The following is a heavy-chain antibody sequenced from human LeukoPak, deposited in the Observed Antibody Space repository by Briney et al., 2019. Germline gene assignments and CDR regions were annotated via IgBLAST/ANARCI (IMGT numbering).Heavy chain of an antibody. V-gene: IGHV4-34*01. CDR3: ARSKVGARSIDY. J-gene: IGHJ4*02. Sequence: SETLSLTCAVYGGSFSGYYWSWIRQPPGKGLEWIGEINHSGSTNYNPSLKSRVTISVDTSKNQFSLKLSSVTAADTAVYYCARSKVGARSIDYWGQGTLVTVSS. CDR2: INHSGST. CDR1: GGSFSGYY. D-gene: IGHD1-26*01.